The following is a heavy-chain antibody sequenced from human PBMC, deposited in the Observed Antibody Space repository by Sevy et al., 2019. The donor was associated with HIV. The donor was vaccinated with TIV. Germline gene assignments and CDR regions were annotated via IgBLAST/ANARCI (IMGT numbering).Heavy chain of an antibody. CDR1: DGSFSGYY. V-gene: IGHV4-34*01. Sequence: SETLSLTCAVHDGSFSGYYWNWIRQLPGKGLEWIGEINESGITYYNPSLKSRVTISVDTPKKQFSLKLNSVTAADTAVYFCARSPPVVVVPGAPSWFDPWGQGTLVTVSS. J-gene: IGHJ5*02. CDR2: INESGIT. D-gene: IGHD2-2*01. CDR3: ARSPPVVVVPGAPSWFDP.